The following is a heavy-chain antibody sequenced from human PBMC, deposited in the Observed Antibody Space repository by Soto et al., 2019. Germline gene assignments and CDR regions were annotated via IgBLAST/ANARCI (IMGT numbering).Heavy chain of an antibody. CDR2: IRSKAYGGTT. CDR3: ARDVASYDYGDFYGMDV. CDR1: GFTIGGYT. J-gene: IGHJ6*02. Sequence: GTLKLSCTASGFTIGGYTMAWFRQAPGVGLDWVSFIRSKAYGGTTEYAASVKGRFTISRDDSKSIAYLQMNRLQSEDTAVYYCARDVASYDYGDFYGMDVWGQGTTVTVSS. D-gene: IGHD4-17*01. V-gene: IGHV3-49*03.